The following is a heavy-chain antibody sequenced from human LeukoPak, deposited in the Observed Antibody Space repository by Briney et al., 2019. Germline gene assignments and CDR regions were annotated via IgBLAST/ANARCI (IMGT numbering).Heavy chain of an antibody. J-gene: IGHJ4*02. Sequence: SQTLSLTYAISGDSVSSNSAVWNWIRQSPSRGLEWLGRTYYRSKWYNDYAVSVRSRIAINSHTSKNHFSLQLSSVTPEDTAVYYCARGKGGTGFDYWGQGTLVTVSS. CDR3: ARGKGGTGFDY. CDR2: TYYRSKWYN. D-gene: IGHD1-26*01. CDR1: GDSVSSNSAV. V-gene: IGHV6-1*01.